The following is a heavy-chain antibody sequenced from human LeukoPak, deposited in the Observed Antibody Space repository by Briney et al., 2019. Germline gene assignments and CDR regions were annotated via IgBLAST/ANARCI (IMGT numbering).Heavy chain of an antibody. D-gene: IGHD3-10*01. Sequence: ASVKVSCKASAGTFNRYAISWVRQAPGQGHEWMGRITPLSATPSQSQWIQGRVTITADISTNTVYLDLSSLRSEDTALYFCAGDPPGTPVGFDVWGQGTMVTVSS. CDR2: ITPLSATP. V-gene: IGHV1-69*06. J-gene: IGHJ3*01. CDR3: AGDPPGTPVGFDV. CDR1: AGTFNRYA.